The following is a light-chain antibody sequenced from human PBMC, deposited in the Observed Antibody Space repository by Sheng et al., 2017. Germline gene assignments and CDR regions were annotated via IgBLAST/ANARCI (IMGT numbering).Light chain of an antibody. V-gene: IGLV2-14*03. CDR2: DVS. CDR1: SSDVGGYNY. CDR3: NSYTSINTLV. J-gene: IGLJ1*01. Sequence: QSALTQPASVSGSPGQSITISCTGTSSDVGGYNYVSWYQQHPGKAPQLMIYDVSNRPSGVSNRFSGSKSGNTASLTISGLQAEDEADYYCNSYTSINTLVFGTGTKVHRP.